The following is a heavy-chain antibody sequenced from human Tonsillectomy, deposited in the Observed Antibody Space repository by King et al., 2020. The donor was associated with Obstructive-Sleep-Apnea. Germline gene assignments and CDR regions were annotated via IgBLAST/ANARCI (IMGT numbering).Heavy chain of an antibody. CDR2: ISGSGSST. CDR1: GFTFSSYA. V-gene: IGHV3-23*04. D-gene: IGHD4-17*01. Sequence: VQLVESGGGLVQPGGSLRLSCAASGFTFSSYAMTWVRQAPGKGLEWVSAISGSGSSTYYADSVKGRFTISRDTSKNTLFLQMNSLRAEDTAVYYCAKDAAYGDSHPPFDYWGQGTLVTVSS. J-gene: IGHJ4*02. CDR3: AKDAAYGDSHPPFDY.